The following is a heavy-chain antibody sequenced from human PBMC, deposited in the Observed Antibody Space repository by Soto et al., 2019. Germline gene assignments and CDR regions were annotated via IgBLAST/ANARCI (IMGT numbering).Heavy chain of an antibody. J-gene: IGHJ4*02. CDR3: ARSSRLKYFDWFQSPDSQPNHFEW. CDR1: DFTFSSYW. CDR2: INSDGSST. D-gene: IGHD3-9*01. V-gene: IGHV3-74*01. Sequence: LRLSCAASDFTFSSYWMHWVRQAPGKGLVWVARINSDGSSTNYADSVKGRFTISKDNAKNTLYLQIKSLRAEDTAVYFCARSSRLKYFDWFQSPDSQPNHFEWWGQGTLVTVSS.